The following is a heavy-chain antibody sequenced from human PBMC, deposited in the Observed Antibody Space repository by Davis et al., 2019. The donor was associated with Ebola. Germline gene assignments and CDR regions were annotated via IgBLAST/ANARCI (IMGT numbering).Heavy chain of an antibody. J-gene: IGHJ6*03. CDR1: GGSISNYY. V-gene: IGHV4-59*12. D-gene: IGHD2-2*01. Sequence: PGGSLRLSCTVSGGSISNYYWSWIRQPPGKGLEWIGYIYYTGSINNNPSLRSRVTMSLDASKNQFSLKLSSVTAADTAVYYCAREVVVVPAAHNYYYYMDVWGKGTTVTVSS. CDR3: AREVVVVPAAHNYYYYMDV. CDR2: IYYTGSI.